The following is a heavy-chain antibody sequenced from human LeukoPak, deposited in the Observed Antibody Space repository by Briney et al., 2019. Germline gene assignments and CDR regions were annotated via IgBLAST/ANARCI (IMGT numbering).Heavy chain of an antibody. D-gene: IGHD2-15*01. J-gene: IGHJ4*02. CDR2: ISASGSRT. V-gene: IGHV3-23*01. Sequence: GGSVRLSCAASGYSFSTYALSWVRPAPGKGLEWVSSISASGSRTSYADSVKGRFIISSDNHKHILYLQVNSLRVEDTAGYYFAERPCSGGSCTDFSYWGQGTLVSVSS. CDR3: AERPCSGGSCTDFSY. CDR1: GYSFSTYA.